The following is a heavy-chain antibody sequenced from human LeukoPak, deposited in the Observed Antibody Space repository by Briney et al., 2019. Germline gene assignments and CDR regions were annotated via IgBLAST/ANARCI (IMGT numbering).Heavy chain of an antibody. CDR3: ARDPYYSFDY. D-gene: IGHD2-21*01. J-gene: IGHJ4*02. CDR1: GFTFSSYW. CDR2: IKKDGSEK. V-gene: IGHV3-7*04. Sequence: GGSLRLSCAAPGFTFSSYWMSWVREAPGKGLEWVANIKKDGSEKYYVDSVKGRFTISRDKAKNSLYLQMNSLRAEDTAVYYCARDPYYSFDYWGQGTLVTVSS.